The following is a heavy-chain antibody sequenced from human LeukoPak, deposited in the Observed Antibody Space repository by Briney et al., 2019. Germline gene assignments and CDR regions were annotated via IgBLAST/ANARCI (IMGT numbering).Heavy chain of an antibody. CDR2: ISGSRSST. Sequence: GGSLRLSCAASGFTFSSYAMSWVRQAPGKGPEWVSLISGSRSSTYYADSVKGRFTISRDNSKNTLYLQMNSLRTEDTALYYCAKSHSSGWYDYWGQGTLVTVSS. J-gene: IGHJ4*02. CDR1: GFTFSSYA. V-gene: IGHV3-23*01. CDR3: AKSHSSGWYDY. D-gene: IGHD6-19*01.